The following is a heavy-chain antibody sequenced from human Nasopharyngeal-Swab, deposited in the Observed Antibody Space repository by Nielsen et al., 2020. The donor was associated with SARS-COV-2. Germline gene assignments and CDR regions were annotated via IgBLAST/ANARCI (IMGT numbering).Heavy chain of an antibody. CDR2: ISAYNGNT. CDR3: ARSWVPSHYYDSPYFDY. Sequence: ASVKVSCKASGYTFTSYGISGVRQAPGQGLEWMGWISAYNGNTNYAQKLQGRVTMTTDTSTSTAYMELRSLRSDDTAVYYCARSWVPSHYYDSPYFDYWGQGTLVTVSS. V-gene: IGHV1-18*01. J-gene: IGHJ4*02. D-gene: IGHD3-22*01. CDR1: GYTFTSYG.